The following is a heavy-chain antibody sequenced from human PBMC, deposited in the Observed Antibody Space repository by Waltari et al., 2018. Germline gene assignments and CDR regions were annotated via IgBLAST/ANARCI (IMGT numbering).Heavy chain of an antibody. V-gene: IGHV1-8*03. D-gene: IGHD6-19*01. CDR2: MNPNSGNT. CDR3: ARKGAVAGVGFDY. Sequence: QVQLVQYGAEVKKPGASVKVSCKASGYTFTSYDINWVRQATGHGIEWIGWMNPNSGNTGYSQKFQCIVTITRNTSISTAYMELSSLRSEDTAVYYCARKGAVAGVGFDYWGQGTLVTVSS. J-gene: IGHJ4*02. CDR1: GYTFTSYD.